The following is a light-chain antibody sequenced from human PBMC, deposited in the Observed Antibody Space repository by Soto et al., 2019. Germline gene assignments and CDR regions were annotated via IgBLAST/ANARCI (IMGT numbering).Light chain of an antibody. CDR2: AVS. Sequence: QSALTQPPSASGSPGQSVTISCTGTSSDVGVYNYVSWYQHHPGKAPKLMIYAVSTRPSRVPDRFSGSKSGNTASLTVSGLQAEDEAEYYCSSYADSNNLVFGGGTKLTV. CDR3: SSYADSNNLV. V-gene: IGLV2-8*01. J-gene: IGLJ2*01. CDR1: SSDVGVYNY.